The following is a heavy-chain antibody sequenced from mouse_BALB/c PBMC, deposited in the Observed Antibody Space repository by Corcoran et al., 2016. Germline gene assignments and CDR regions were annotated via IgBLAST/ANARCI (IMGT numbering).Heavy chain of an antibody. CDR1: GYSITSGYY. D-gene: IGHD1-1*01. J-gene: IGHJ4*01. CDR3: ARNYYGRDYAMDY. V-gene: IGHV3-6*02. CDR2: ISYDGSN. Sequence: VLLQESGPGLVKPSQSLSLTCSVTGYSITSGYYWNWIRQFPGNKLEWMGYISYDGSNNYNPSLKNRIYITRDTSKNQLFLKLNSVTTEDTATDYCARNYYGRDYAMDYGGQGTSVTVSS.